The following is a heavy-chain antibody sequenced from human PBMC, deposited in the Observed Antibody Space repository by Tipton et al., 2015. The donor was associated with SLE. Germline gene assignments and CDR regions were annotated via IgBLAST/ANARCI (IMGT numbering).Heavy chain of an antibody. Sequence: TLSLTCTASGGSISSYYWSWIRQPPGKGLKWIGYIYYSGSTNYNPSLKSRVTISVDTSKNQFSLKLSSVTAADTAVYYCARGAVLIQDNSWFDPWGQGTLVTVSS. V-gene: IGHV4-59*01. J-gene: IGHJ5*02. CDR2: IYYSGST. D-gene: IGHD2-21*01. CDR3: ARGAVLIQDNSWFDP. CDR1: GGSISSYY.